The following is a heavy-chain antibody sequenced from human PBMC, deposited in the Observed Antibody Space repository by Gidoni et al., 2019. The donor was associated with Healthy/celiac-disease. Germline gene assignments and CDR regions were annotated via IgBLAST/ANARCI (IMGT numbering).Heavy chain of an antibody. J-gene: IGHJ4*02. CDR3: ARDSPLLTGDSY. V-gene: IGHV3-74*01. CDR2: INSDGSST. CDR1: GFTCSSYW. Sequence: EVQLVESGGGFVQPGGSLRLSCAASGFTCSSYWMHWVRQAPGKGLVWVSRINSDGSSTSYADSGKGRFTISRDNAKNTLYLQMNSLRAEDTAVYYCARDSPLLTGDSYWGQGTLVTVSS. D-gene: IGHD7-27*01.